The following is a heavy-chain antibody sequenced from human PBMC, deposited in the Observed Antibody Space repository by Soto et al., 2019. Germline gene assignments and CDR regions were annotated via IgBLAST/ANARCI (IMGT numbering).Heavy chain of an antibody. D-gene: IGHD6-13*01. J-gene: IGHJ4*02. CDR1: GGTFSSYA. CDR3: ALARHISSSWYGRNDY. Sequence: QVQLVQSGAEVKKPGSSVKVSCKASGGTFSSYAISWVRQAPGQGLEWMGGIIPIFGTANYAQKFQGRVTNTADESTSTAYMELSSLRSEDTAVYYCALARHISSSWYGRNDYWGKGNLVTVSS. CDR2: IIPIFGTA. V-gene: IGHV1-69*01.